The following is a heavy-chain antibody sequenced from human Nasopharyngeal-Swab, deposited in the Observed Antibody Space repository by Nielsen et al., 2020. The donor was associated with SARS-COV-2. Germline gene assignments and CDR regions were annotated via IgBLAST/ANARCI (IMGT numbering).Heavy chain of an antibody. CDR3: THFRGWGWFDP. V-gene: IGHV3-15*05. CDR2: INNNVDGGTT. Sequence: GESLNISCVGSGFDLTKVWMSWIRQPQGKGPEWIARINNNVDGGTTDYAAPVKGRITLSRDDSQNALILQMNSLKSEDTGVYYCTHFRGWGWFDPWGQGTLVTVSS. J-gene: IGHJ5*02. CDR1: GFDLTKVW. D-gene: IGHD3-10*01.